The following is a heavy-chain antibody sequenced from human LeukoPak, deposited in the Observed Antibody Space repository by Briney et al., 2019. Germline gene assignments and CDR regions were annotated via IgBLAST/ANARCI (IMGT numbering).Heavy chain of an antibody. V-gene: IGHV4-34*01. CDR1: GGSFSGYY. CDR2: INHSGST. CDR3: ARGRTGYSSGWYFY. D-gene: IGHD6-19*01. Sequence: SETLSLTCAVYGGSFSGYYWSWIRQPPGKGLEWIGEINHSGSTNYNPSLKSRVTISVDTSKNQFSLKLSSVTAADTAVYYCARGRTGYSSGWYFYWGQGTLVTVSS. J-gene: IGHJ4*02.